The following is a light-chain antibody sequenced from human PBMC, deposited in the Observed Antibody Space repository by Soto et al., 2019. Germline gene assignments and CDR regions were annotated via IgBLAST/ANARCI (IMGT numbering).Light chain of an antibody. CDR1: SSNIGAGYP. CDR2: GNT. CDR3: QSYDRRVGGYV. J-gene: IGLJ1*01. V-gene: IGLV1-40*01. Sequence: QSVLTLPPSVSGAPGQRITISCTGSSSNIGAGYPVHWYQQLPGTAPKLLIFGNTIRPSGVPDRFSGSRSGLAITGLQAEYEVGYYCQSYDRRVGGYVCATGPKVTXL.